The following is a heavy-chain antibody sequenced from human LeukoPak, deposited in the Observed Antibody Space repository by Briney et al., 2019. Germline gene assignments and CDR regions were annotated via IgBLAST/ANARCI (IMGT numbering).Heavy chain of an antibody. CDR2: ISGSGGST. V-gene: IGHV3-23*01. J-gene: IGHJ5*02. Sequence: GGSLRLSCAASGFTFSSYAMSWVRQAPGKGLEWVSAISGSGGSTYYADSVKGRFTISRDSSKNTLYLQINSLRAEDTAVYYCAKDYRSTVAGGRNWVDPWGQGTLVTVSS. CDR3: AKDYRSTVAGGRNWVDP. CDR1: GFTFSSYA. D-gene: IGHD6-19*01.